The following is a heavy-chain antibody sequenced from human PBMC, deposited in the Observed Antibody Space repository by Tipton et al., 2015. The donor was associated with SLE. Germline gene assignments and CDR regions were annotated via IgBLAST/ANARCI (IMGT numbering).Heavy chain of an antibody. V-gene: IGHV4-59*01. Sequence: TLSLTCAVYGGSFSGYYWSWIRKSPGKGLEWIGYVYYSGYTNYNPSLKSRVTISVDTSNDQFSLNLTSVTAADTAVYYCARDVWGYWYFDLWGSGTPVTVSS. D-gene: IGHD3-16*01. CDR3: ARDVWGYWYFDL. J-gene: IGHJ2*01. CDR1: GGSFSGYY. CDR2: VYYSGYT.